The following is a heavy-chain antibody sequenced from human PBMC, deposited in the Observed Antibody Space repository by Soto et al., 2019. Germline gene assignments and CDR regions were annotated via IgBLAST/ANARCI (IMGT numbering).Heavy chain of an antibody. CDR3: ARDLVFGEFLYYYGMDV. Sequence: GGSLRLSCAASGFTFSSYSMDWVRQAPGKGLEWVSSISSSSSYIYYADSVKGRFTISRDNAKNSLYLQMNSLRAEDTAVYYCARDLVFGEFLYYYGMDVWGQGTTVTVSS. CDR2: ISSSSSYI. J-gene: IGHJ6*02. D-gene: IGHD3-10*02. CDR1: GFTFSSYS. V-gene: IGHV3-21*01.